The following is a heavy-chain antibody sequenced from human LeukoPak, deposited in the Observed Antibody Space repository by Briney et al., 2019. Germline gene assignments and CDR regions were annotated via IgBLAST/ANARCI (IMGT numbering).Heavy chain of an antibody. CDR2: ISSSSTYI. CDR1: GFTFRTYN. Sequence: PGGSLRLSCAASGFTFRTYNLIWVRQAPGKGLEWVSSISSSSTYINYADSVKGRFTISRDNAKNSLFLQMSSLRAEDTAVYYCARLRYLYYDSSGPSSLDSWGQGTLVTVSS. CDR3: ARLRYLYYDSSGPSSLDS. J-gene: IGHJ4*02. V-gene: IGHV3-21*01. D-gene: IGHD3-22*01.